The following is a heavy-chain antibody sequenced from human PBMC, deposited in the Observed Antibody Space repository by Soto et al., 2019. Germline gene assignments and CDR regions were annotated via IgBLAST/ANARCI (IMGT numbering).Heavy chain of an antibody. Sequence: GGSLGLSCAASGFTFSSYAMSWVRQAPGKGLEWVSYISSSSSTIYYADSVKGRFTISRDNAKNSLYLQMNSLRDEDTAVYYCARPEYSSSSYGMDVWGQGITVTVSS. V-gene: IGHV3-48*02. CDR1: GFTFSSYA. CDR3: ARPEYSSSSYGMDV. CDR2: ISSSSSTI. J-gene: IGHJ6*02. D-gene: IGHD6-6*01.